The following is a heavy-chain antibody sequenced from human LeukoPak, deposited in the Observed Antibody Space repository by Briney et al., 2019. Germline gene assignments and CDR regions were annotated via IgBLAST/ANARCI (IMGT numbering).Heavy chain of an antibody. D-gene: IGHD6-19*01. Sequence: SETLSLTCTVSGGSISSYYWSWIRQPPGKGLEWIGYIYYSGSTNYNSSLKSRVTISVDTSKNQFSLKLSSVTAADTAVYYCATTTHRIAVAEGFDYWGQGTLVTVSS. CDR3: ATTTHRIAVAEGFDY. CDR1: GGSISSYY. V-gene: IGHV4-59*01. CDR2: IYYSGST. J-gene: IGHJ4*02.